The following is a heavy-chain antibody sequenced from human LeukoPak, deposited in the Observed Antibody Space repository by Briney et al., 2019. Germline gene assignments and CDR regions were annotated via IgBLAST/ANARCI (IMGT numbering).Heavy chain of an antibody. CDR2: IGNNGGGI. V-gene: IGHV3-23*01. CDR3: AIDPNWETHN. CDR1: GFTFTSYT. Sequence: PGGSLRLSCAASGFTFTSYTMYWVRQAPGKGLEWVSIIGNNGGGIHYADSVRARFTISRDNSKNTLYLQMTNLRVDDTALYYCAIDPNWETHNWGQGVLVTVSS. J-gene: IGHJ4*02. D-gene: IGHD7-27*01.